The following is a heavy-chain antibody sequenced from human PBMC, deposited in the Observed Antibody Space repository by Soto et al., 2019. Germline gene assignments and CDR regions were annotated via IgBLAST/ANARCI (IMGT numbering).Heavy chain of an antibody. CDR3: AREVPYYDFWSGSHGYYYYGMDV. Sequence: GGSLRLSCAASGFTLSSYAMHWVRQAPGKGLEWVAVISYDGSNKYYADSVKGRFTISRDNSKNTLYLQMNSLRAEDTAVYYCAREVPYYDFWSGSHGYYYYGMDVWGQGTTVTVSS. CDR1: GFTLSSYA. D-gene: IGHD3-3*01. V-gene: IGHV3-30-3*01. CDR2: ISYDGSNK. J-gene: IGHJ6*02.